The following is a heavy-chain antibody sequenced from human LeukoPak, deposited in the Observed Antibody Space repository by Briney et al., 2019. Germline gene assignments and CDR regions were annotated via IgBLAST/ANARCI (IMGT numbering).Heavy chain of an antibody. J-gene: IGHJ5*02. Sequence: ASVKVSCKASGYAFTTYDINWVRQATGQGPEWMGWMDPISGNTDYTQNIQGRVTMTRNTSISSAYMELSSLKSEDTAVYYCARGRGSGHKENWFDPWGQGTLVTVSS. CDR2: MDPISGNT. D-gene: IGHD6-19*01. V-gene: IGHV1-8*01. CDR1: GYAFTTYD. CDR3: ARGRGSGHKENWFDP.